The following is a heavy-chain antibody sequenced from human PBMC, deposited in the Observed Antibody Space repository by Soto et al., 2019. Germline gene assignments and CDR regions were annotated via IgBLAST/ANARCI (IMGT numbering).Heavy chain of an antibody. D-gene: IGHD5-18*01. Sequence: PVGSLRLSCEASVFSFSSFAMNWVRHSPGRGLEWVSYISDDGASIYYADSLKGRFTISRDNAKNSLSLQMNNLRAEDTAVYYCARENSVKAWLHHFDHWGLGTLGIVSS. J-gene: IGHJ4*02. CDR3: ARENSVKAWLHHFDH. CDR2: ISDDGASI. CDR1: VFSFSSFA. V-gene: IGHV3-48*03.